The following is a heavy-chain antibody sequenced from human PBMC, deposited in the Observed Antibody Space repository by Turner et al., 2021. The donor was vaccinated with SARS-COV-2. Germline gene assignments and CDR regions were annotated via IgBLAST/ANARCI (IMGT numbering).Heavy chain of an antibody. D-gene: IGHD4-17*01. CDR2: IYSGGST. Sequence: EVQLLESGGGLVQPGGSLRLSCAASGFTFRSYAMSWVRQAPGKGLEWVSVIYSGGSTYYADSVKGRFTISRDNSKNTLYLQMNSLRAEDTAVYYCARDYGDYYFDYWGQGTLVTVSS. CDR3: ARDYGDYYFDY. CDR1: GFTFRSYA. V-gene: IGHV3-23*03. J-gene: IGHJ4*02.